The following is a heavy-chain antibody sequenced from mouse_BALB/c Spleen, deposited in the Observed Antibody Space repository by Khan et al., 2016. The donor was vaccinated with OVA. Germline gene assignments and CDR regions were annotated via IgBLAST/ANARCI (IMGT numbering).Heavy chain of an antibody. CDR3: ARIYGSDFDY. D-gene: IGHD1-1*01. V-gene: IGHV1-20*02. CDR2: INPHIGET. Sequence: EVQLQESGPELVKPGASVKISCKASGYSFTGYFMNWVMQSHGKSLEWIGRINPHIGETFYNPNFKDQVTLTADESYSKAHMELRSLASEDSADYYCARIYGSDFDYWGQGTSLTVSS. CDR1: GYSFTGYF. J-gene: IGHJ2*02.